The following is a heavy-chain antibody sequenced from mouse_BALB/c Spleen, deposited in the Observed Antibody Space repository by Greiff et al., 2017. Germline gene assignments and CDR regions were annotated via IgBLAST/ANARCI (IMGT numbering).Heavy chain of an antibody. CDR2: IYPGDGST. V-gene: IGHV1S56*01. D-gene: IGHD2-1*01. J-gene: IGHJ3*01. CDR1: GYTFTSYY. Sequence: VQLQQSGPELVKPGASVKMSCKASGYTFTSYYIHWVKQRPGQGLEWIGWIYPGDGSTKYNEKFKGKTTLTADKSSSTAYMLLSSLTSEDSAIYFCARGDGNYGFAYWGQGTLVTVSA. CDR3: ARGDGNYGFAY.